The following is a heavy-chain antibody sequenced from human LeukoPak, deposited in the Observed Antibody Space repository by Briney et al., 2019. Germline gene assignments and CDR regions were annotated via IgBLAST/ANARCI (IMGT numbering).Heavy chain of an antibody. D-gene: IGHD1-26*01. Sequence: PSETLSLICTVSGGSISSYYWSWIRQPAGKGLEWIGRIYTSGSTNYNPSLKSRVTMSVDTSKNQFSLKLSSVTAADTAVYYCARDLAYGSYYYYYYMDVWGKGTTVTVSS. CDR2: IYTSGST. V-gene: IGHV4-4*07. J-gene: IGHJ6*03. CDR3: ARDLAYGSYYYYYYMDV. CDR1: GGSISSYY.